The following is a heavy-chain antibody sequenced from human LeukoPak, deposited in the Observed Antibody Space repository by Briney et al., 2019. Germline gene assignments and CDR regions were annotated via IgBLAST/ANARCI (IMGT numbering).Heavy chain of an antibody. CDR3: ARDSVYSGSSLDY. D-gene: IGHD1-26*01. CDR2: IYYSGST. V-gene: IGHV4-30-4*07. CDR1: GDSISSGGYS. J-gene: IGHJ4*02. Sequence: SQTLSLTCAVPGDSISSGGYSWSWIRQPPGKGLEWIGYIYYSGSTYYNPSLKSRVTISVDTSKNQFSLKLSSVTAADTAVYYCARDSVYSGSSLDYWGQGALVTVSS.